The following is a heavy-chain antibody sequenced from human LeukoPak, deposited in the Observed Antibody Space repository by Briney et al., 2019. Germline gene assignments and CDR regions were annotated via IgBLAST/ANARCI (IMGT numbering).Heavy chain of an antibody. CDR2: IYAGDSDA. CDR3: ARPRGIGSSDWGFDT. J-gene: IGHJ4*01. D-gene: IGHD7-27*01. Sequence: GESLKISCKGSGFNFTTYWIAWVRQMPGKGLEWMGMIYAGDSDARYGPTFQGQVTMSVDKSTHIAYLQWSSLKASDSAMYYCARPRGIGSSDWGFDTWGHGTLVTVSS. CDR1: GFNFTTYW. V-gene: IGHV5-51*01.